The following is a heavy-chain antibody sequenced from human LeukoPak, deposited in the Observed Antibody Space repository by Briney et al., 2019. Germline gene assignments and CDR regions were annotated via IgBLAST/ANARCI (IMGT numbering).Heavy chain of an antibody. CDR1: GFTFSDYY. D-gene: IGHD2-2*01. CDR3: ARAPSARYNWFDP. Sequence: GGSLRLSCAASGFTFSDYYMSWIRQAPGKGLEWVSYISSSSSYTNYADSVKGRFTISRDNAKSSLYLQMNSLRAEDTAVYYCARAPSARYNWFDPWGQGTLVTVSS. CDR2: ISSSSSYT. J-gene: IGHJ5*02. V-gene: IGHV3-11*06.